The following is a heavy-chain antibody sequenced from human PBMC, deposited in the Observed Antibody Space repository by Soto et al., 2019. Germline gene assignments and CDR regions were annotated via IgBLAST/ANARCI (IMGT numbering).Heavy chain of an antibody. J-gene: IGHJ4*02. CDR1: GFTVSSNY. CDR3: ARDLGGYYGSGSSL. V-gene: IGHV3-53*04. CDR2: IYSGGST. Sequence: PGGSLRLSCAASGFTVSSNYMSWVRQAPGKGLEWVSVIYSGGSTYYADSVKGRFTISRHNSKNTLYLQMNSLRAEDTAVYYCARDLGGYYGSGSSLWGQGTLVTVS. D-gene: IGHD3-10*01.